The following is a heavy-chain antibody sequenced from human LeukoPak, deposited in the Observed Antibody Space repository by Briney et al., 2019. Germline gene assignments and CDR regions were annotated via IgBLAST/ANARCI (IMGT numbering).Heavy chain of an antibody. CDR1: GGSFSGYY. J-gene: IGHJ5*02. Sequence: PSETLSLTCAVYGGSFSGYYWSWIRQPPPKGLEWIGEINHSGSTNYNPTLKSRATISVDTSKNQFYLKLSSVTAADTAVYYCARGYGGSSGWYDWINWFDPWGQGTLVTVSS. V-gene: IGHV4-34*01. D-gene: IGHD6-19*01. CDR3: ARGYGGSSGWYDWINWFDP. CDR2: INHSGST.